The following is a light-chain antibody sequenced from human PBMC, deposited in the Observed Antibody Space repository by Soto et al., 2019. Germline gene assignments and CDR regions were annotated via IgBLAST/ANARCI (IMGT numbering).Light chain of an antibody. CDR1: QSVSSSF. Sequence: EIVLTQSPGTLSLSPGERATLSCRASQSVSSSFLAWYQQKPGQAPRLLIYGASSRATGIPDRVSGSGSGTDFTLTISRMEPEDVAVYYGQHYDSSPLTFGGGTKVEIK. V-gene: IGKV3-20*01. CDR3: QHYDSSPLT. CDR2: GAS. J-gene: IGKJ4*01.